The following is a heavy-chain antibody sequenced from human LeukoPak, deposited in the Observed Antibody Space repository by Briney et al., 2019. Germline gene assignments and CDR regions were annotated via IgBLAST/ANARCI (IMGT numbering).Heavy chain of an antibody. J-gene: IGHJ6*04. D-gene: IGHD3-10*02. CDR3: AELGITMIGGV. V-gene: IGHV3-48*04. CDR1: GFTFSNHG. Sequence: GGTLRLSCAASGFTFSNHGMNWVRQAPGKGLEWVSYISSSGSTIYYADSVKGRFTISRDNAKNSLYLQMNSLRAEDTAVYYCAELGITMIGGVWGKGTTVTISS. CDR2: ISSSGSTI.